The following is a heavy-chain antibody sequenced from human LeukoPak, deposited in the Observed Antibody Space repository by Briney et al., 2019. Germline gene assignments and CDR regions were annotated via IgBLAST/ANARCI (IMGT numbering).Heavy chain of an antibody. CDR2: IDPSDSYT. D-gene: IGHD3-9*01. CDR3: ARYYDILTGLVDHNWFDP. CDR1: GYSLTSYW. V-gene: IGHV5-10-1*01. J-gene: IGHJ5*02. Sequence: GESLKISCKGSGYSLTSYWISWVRQMPGKGLEWMGRIDPSDSYTNYSPSFQGHVTISADKSISTAYLQWSSLKASDTAMYYCARYYDILTGLVDHNWFDPWGQGTLVTVSS.